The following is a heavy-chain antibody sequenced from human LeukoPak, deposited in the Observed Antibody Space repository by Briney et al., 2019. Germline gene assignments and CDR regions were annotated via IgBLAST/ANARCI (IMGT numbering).Heavy chain of an antibody. V-gene: IGHV4-59*01. CDR3: ATYTNRLHY. D-gene: IGHD2-8*01. CDR1: GGSISGYY. Sequence: SETLSLTCTVSGGSISGYYWSWIRQPPGKGLEWIGFVHYSGNTKYNPSLQSRVTMSVDTAKNQFTLKLSSVTAADTAVYYCATYTNRLHYWGQGTLVTVSS. CDR2: VHYSGNT. J-gene: IGHJ4*02.